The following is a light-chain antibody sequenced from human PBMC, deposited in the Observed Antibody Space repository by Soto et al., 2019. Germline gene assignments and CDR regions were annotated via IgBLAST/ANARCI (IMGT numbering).Light chain of an antibody. CDR3: QQYAGSLYT. V-gene: IGKV3-20*01. CDR2: DAS. J-gene: IGKJ2*01. Sequence: EIVMTQSPGTLSVSPGEGATLSCRASQSIYTKLAWYQKKSGQAPRLLIYDASTRAYGIPDRFSGSGSGTDFSLTISRLEPEDFAVYYCQQYAGSLYTFAQGTKVDIK. CDR1: QSIYTK.